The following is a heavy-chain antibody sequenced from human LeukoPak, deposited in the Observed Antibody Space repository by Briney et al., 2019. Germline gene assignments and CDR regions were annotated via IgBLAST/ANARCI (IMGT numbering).Heavy chain of an antibody. J-gene: IGHJ6*03. V-gene: IGHV1-8*01. Sequence: GASVKVSCKASGYTFTSYDINWVRQAPGQGLEWMGWMNPNSGNTGYAQKFQGRVTMTRNTSISTAYMELSSLRSEDTAVYYCARLSWSHSSSSLFYYYYYMDVWGKGTTVTVSS. D-gene: IGHD6-13*01. CDR1: GYTFTSYD. CDR3: ARLSWSHSSSSLFYYYYYMDV. CDR2: MNPNSGNT.